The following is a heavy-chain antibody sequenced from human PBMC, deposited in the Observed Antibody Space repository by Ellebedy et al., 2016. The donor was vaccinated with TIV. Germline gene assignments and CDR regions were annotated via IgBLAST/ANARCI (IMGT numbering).Heavy chain of an antibody. J-gene: IGHJ4*02. CDR2: INTDGSST. Sequence: GESLKISCVASGFTLSGYWMHWVRQVPGKGLVWLARINTDGSSTSYADSVEGRFTISSDNAKKTLYLEMGGLRSDDTAVYYCARESVRYFDWDYWGQGTLVAV. CDR3: ARESVRYFDWDY. CDR1: GFTLSGYW. V-gene: IGHV3-74*01. D-gene: IGHD3-9*01.